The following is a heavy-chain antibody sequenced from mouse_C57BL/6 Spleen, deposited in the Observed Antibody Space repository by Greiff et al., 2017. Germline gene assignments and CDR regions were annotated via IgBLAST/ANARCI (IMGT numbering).Heavy chain of an antibody. CDR2: IDPEGGDT. Sequence: VQLQQSGAELVKPGASVKLSCTASGFNFKDYYMHWVKQRTEQGLEWIGRIDPEGGDTKSAPKLQGKATITADTSSNTAYLQLSSLTYEDTAVYYCARRVLREYYIDYWGQGTTLTVSS. CDR1: GFNFKDYY. V-gene: IGHV14-2*01. D-gene: IGHD1-1*01. CDR3: ARRVLREYYIDY. J-gene: IGHJ2*01.